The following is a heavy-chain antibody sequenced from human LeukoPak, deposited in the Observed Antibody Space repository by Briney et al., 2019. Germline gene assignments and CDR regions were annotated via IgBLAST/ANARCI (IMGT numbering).Heavy chain of an antibody. D-gene: IGHD1-26*01. CDR3: ARGSGGADRPSRFDY. V-gene: IGHV3-23*01. Sequence: LPGGSLRLSCAASGLTFRNYGMSWVRQAPGKGLEWVSGISGSGGSTNHADSVKGRFTISRDNAKNSLYLQMNSLRAEDTALYYCARGSGGADRPSRFDYWGQGTLVTVSS. J-gene: IGHJ4*02. CDR2: ISGSGGST. CDR1: GLTFRNYG.